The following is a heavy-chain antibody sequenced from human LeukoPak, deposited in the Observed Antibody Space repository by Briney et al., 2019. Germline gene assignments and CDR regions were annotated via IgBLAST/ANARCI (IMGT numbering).Heavy chain of an antibody. V-gene: IGHV3-73*01. CDR1: GFTFSGSA. J-gene: IGHJ3*01. CDR2: IRSKANSYAT. D-gene: IGHD3-22*01. Sequence: GGSLRLSCAASGFTFSGSAMHWVRQASGKGLEWVGRIRSKANSYATAYAASVKGRFTISRDDSKNTAYLQMNSLKTEDTAVYYCPPGYDSSAKGFWGQGTMVTVSS. CDR3: PPGYDSSAKGF.